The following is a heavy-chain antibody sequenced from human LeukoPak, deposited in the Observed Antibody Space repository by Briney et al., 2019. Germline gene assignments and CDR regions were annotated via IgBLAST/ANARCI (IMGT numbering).Heavy chain of an antibody. CDR1: GLTFGYAW. V-gene: IGHV3-15*01. D-gene: IGHD3-22*01. Sequence: GGSLRLSCTASGLTFGYAWMNWVRQAQGPGLEWVGRIRRNSSDEATDYAAPVRGRFTISRDDSKATLYLQMDSLETEHTAIYYCTTYRYSYGSTGYFYFDYWGQGVLVTVSS. CDR3: TTYRYSYGSTGYFYFDY. CDR2: IRRNSSDEAT. J-gene: IGHJ4*02.